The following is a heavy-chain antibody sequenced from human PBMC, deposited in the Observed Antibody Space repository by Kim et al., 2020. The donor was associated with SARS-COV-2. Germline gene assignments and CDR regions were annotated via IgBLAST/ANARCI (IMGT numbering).Heavy chain of an antibody. CDR1: GGSISSSSYY. Sequence: SETLSLTCTVSGGSISSSSYYWGWIRQPPGKGLEWIGSIYYSGSTYYNPSLKSRVTISVDTSKNQFSLKLSSVTAADTPVYYCASTMVRVSASDSTYYYFYGMDVWGQGTTVTVSS. CDR2: IYYSGST. V-gene: IGHV4-39*07. D-gene: IGHD3-10*01. J-gene: IGHJ6*02. CDR3: ASTMVRVSASDSTYYYFYGMDV.